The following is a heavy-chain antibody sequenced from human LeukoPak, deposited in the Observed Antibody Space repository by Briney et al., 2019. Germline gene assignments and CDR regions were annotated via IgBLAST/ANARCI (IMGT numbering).Heavy chain of an antibody. V-gene: IGHV3-21*01. Sequence: PGGSLRLSCAASGFTFSDHYMDWVRQAPGKGLEWVSSISSSSSYIYYADSVKGRFTISRDNAKNSLYLQMNSLRAEDTAVYYCARLYTNVNMVRGVIGAFDIWGQGTMVTVSS. CDR3: ARLYTNVNMVRGVIGAFDI. CDR1: GFTFSDHY. D-gene: IGHD3-10*01. J-gene: IGHJ3*02. CDR2: ISSSSSYI.